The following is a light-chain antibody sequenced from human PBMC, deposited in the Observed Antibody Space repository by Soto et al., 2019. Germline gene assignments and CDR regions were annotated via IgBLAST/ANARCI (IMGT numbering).Light chain of an antibody. CDR1: QSISSY. CDR2: AAS. V-gene: IGKV1-39*01. CDR3: QQTYSTPLMFA. J-gene: IGKJ2*01. Sequence: DIQMTQSPSSLSASVGDRVTITCRASQSISSYLNWYQQKPGKAPKLLIYAASSLQSGVTSRFSGSGSGTDFTLTLSRLQPEDFATYYCQQTYSTPLMFAFGQGTKLEIK.